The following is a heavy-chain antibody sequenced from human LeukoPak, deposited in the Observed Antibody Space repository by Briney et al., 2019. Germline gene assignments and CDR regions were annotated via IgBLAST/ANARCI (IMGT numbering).Heavy chain of an antibody. D-gene: IGHD3-22*01. CDR2: FDPEDGET. V-gene: IGHV1-24*01. Sequence: ASVKVSCKASGYTFTSYDINWVRQATGQGLEWMGGFDPEDGETIYAQKFQGRVTMTEDTSTDTAYMELSSLRSEDTAVYYCATSYDSSGYYLFDYWGQGTLVTVSS. CDR1: GYTFTSYD. J-gene: IGHJ4*02. CDR3: ATSYDSSGYYLFDY.